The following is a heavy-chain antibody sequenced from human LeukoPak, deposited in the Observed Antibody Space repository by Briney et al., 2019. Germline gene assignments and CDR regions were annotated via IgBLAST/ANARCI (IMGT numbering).Heavy chain of an antibody. Sequence: SETLSLTCTVSGGSTTRRSYYGGWIRQSPGGGLEWIGSIYYTGKTYYDPSLKSRVSISLDTSKSQFSFSLELNSVTAADSAVYYCASLSSGAAFDVWGQGAVVTVSS. CDR1: GGSTTRRSYY. D-gene: IGHD3-22*01. CDR2: IYYTGKT. J-gene: IGHJ3*01. CDR3: ASLSSGAAFDV. V-gene: IGHV4-39*07.